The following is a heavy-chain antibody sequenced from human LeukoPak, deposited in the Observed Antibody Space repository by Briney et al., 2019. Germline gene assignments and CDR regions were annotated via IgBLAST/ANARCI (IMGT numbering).Heavy chain of an antibody. D-gene: IGHD3-16*01. CDR3: ARVGSYYYYYYMDV. Sequence: SETLSLTCTVSGGSISSSSYYWGWIRQPPGKGLEWIGSIYYSGSTYYNPSLKSRVTISVDTSKNQFSLKLSSVTAADTAVYHCARVGSYYYYYYMDVWGKGTTVTVSS. V-gene: IGHV4-39*07. CDR1: GGSISSSSYY. J-gene: IGHJ6*03. CDR2: IYYSGST.